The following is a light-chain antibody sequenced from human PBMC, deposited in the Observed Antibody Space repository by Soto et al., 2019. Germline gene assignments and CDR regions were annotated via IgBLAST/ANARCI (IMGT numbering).Light chain of an antibody. Sequence: EIVLTQSPGTLSLSPGERATLSCRASESVRSYLAWYQQKPGQAPRLLIYNASKRATGIPARFSGSGSGTDFTLTVSSLESEDFAIYYCQQRSDWEFTFGPGTRVDIK. CDR3: QQRSDWEFT. CDR1: ESVRSY. J-gene: IGKJ3*01. CDR2: NAS. V-gene: IGKV3-11*01.